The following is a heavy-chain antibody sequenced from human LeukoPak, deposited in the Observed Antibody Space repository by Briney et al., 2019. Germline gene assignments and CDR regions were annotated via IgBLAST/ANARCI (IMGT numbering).Heavy chain of an antibody. J-gene: IGHJ4*02. CDR2: IYHSGGT. Sequence: SETLSLTCAVSGYSISSGHYWGWIRQPPGNGLEWIGSIYHSGGTYYNPSLKSRVTISVVTSKNQFSLKMKSVTAADTAVYYCAGFTPAVDYCSQGTLVTVSS. V-gene: IGHV4-38-2*01. CDR1: GYSISSGHY. D-gene: IGHD3-10*01. CDR3: AGFTPAVDY.